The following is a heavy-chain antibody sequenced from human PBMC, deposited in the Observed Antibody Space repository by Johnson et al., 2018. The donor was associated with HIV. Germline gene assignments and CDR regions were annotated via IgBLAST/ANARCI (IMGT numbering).Heavy chain of an antibody. CDR3: AKDRGLLDAFDI. D-gene: IGHD5/OR15-5a*01. J-gene: IGHJ3*02. CDR2: IRYDGSNK. CDR1: GFTVRTNY. Sequence: QMQLVESGGGLVQPGGSLRLACATSGFTVRTNYMNWVRQAPGKGLEWVAFIRYDGSNKYYADSVKGRFTISRDNSKNTLYLQMNSLRAEDTAVYYCAKDRGLLDAFDIWGQGTMVTVSS. V-gene: IGHV3-30*02.